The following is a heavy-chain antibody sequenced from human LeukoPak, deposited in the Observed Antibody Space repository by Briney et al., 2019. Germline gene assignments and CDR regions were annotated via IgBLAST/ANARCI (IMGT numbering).Heavy chain of an antibody. Sequence: GGSLRLSCAASGFTFSSYWMHWVRQAPGKGLVWVSRIKSDGKTNYSDSVKGRFTISKDNAKNTVSLQMNSLRAEDTGVYYCARAPSEIGGYYPEYFRHWGQGTLVTVSS. J-gene: IGHJ1*01. V-gene: IGHV3-74*01. CDR1: GFTFSSYW. CDR3: ARAPSEIGGYYPEYFRH. CDR2: IKSDGKT. D-gene: IGHD3-22*01.